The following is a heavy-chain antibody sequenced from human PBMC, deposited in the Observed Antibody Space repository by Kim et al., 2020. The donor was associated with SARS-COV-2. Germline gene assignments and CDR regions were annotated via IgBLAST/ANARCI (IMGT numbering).Heavy chain of an antibody. CDR3: TTGGHYGSGSYYKTSR. Sequence: SVKGRFTISRDDYKNIAYLQMNSLKTEDTAVYYCTTGGHYGSGSYYKTSRWGQGTLVTVSS. D-gene: IGHD3-10*01. J-gene: IGHJ4*02. V-gene: IGHV3-49*02.